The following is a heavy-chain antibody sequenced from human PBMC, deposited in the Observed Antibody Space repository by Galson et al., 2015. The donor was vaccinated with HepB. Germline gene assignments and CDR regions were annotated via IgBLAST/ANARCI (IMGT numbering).Heavy chain of an antibody. V-gene: IGHV3-7*04. D-gene: IGHD2-2*01. CDR3: AGVYGLGYCSRTSCPLYYYMDV. CDR1: GFSIRNYW. J-gene: IGHJ6*03. CDR2: IKHDEIEK. Sequence: SLRLSCAASGFSIRNYWMSWVRQAPGTGLEWVANIKHDEIEKHYVDSVKGRFTISRDNARNSVYLQMNSLRVEDTAVYYCAGVYGLGYCSRTSCPLYYYMDVWGKGTTVTVSS.